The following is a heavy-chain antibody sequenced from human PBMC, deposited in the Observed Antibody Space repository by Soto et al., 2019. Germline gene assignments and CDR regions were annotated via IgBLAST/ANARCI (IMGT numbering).Heavy chain of an antibody. J-gene: IGHJ4*02. CDR1: GYTFTSYG. CDR2: ISAYNGNT. CDR3: ARGAAAGTNLGDLQFDY. V-gene: IGHV1-18*01. Sequence: ASVKVSCKASGYTFTSYGISWVRQAPGQGLEWMGWISAYNGNTNYAQKLQGRVTMTTDTSTSTAYMELRSLRSDDTAVYYCARGAAAGTNLGDLQFDYWGQGTLVTVSS. D-gene: IGHD6-13*01.